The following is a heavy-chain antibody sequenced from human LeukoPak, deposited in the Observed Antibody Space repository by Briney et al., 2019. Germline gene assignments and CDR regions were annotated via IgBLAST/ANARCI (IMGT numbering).Heavy chain of an antibody. Sequence: GGSLRLSCAASGFTFSSCAMNWVRQAPGKGLEWVSTISGSGGNTYFADSVKGRFTISRDNAKNSLYLQMNSLRAEDTAVYYCARDKSSGWYDYWGQGTLVTVSS. D-gene: IGHD6-19*01. V-gene: IGHV3-23*01. CDR1: GFTFSSCA. CDR2: ISGSGGNT. J-gene: IGHJ4*02. CDR3: ARDKSSGWYDY.